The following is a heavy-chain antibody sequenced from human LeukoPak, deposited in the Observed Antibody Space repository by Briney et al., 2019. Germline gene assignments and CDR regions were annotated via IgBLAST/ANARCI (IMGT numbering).Heavy chain of an antibody. V-gene: IGHV6-1*01. CDR1: GDSISSNTAA. CDR2: TYYRSKWYN. J-gene: IGHJ4*02. D-gene: IGHD1-26*01. Sequence: SQTRSLTCAISGDSISSNTAAWNWIRQSPSRGLEWLGRTYYRSKWYNEYAPSLKSRIIVNPDTSKNQFSLQLNSVTPEDTAVYYCASTKTGSYFPFDYWGQGTLVTVSS. CDR3: ASTKTGSYFPFDY.